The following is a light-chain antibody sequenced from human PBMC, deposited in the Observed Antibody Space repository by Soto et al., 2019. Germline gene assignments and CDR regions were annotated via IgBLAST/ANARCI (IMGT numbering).Light chain of an antibody. Sequence: QSALTQPASVSGSPGQSITISCTGTSSDVGAYNYVSWYQQHPGKAPKLMIYDVSHRPSGVSNRFSGSKSGNTASLTISGLQAEDEGDYYCNSYTSSSTLVLFGGGTKLTVL. J-gene: IGLJ2*01. CDR2: DVS. V-gene: IGLV2-14*01. CDR3: NSYTSSSTLVL. CDR1: SSDVGAYNY.